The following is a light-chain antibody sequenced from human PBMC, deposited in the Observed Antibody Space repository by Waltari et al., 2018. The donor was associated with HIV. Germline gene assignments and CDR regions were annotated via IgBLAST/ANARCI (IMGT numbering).Light chain of an antibody. CDR2: DVS. Sequence: QSALTQPASVSGSPGQSITISCTGPTRDVGGFNSVSWYQQHPAKAPKPVILDVSNRPSGVSNRFSGSKSGNTASLTISGLQAEDEAYYYCSSYTSSDTVVFGGGTKVTVL. J-gene: IGLJ2*01. CDR1: TRDVGGFNS. V-gene: IGLV2-14*03. CDR3: SSYTSSDTVV.